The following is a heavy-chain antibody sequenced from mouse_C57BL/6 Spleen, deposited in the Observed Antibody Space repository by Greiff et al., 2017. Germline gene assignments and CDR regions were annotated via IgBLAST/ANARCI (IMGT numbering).Heavy chain of an antibody. Sequence: VQLQQPGAELVMPGASVKLSCKASGYTFTSYWMHWVKQRPGQGLEWIGEIDPSDSYTNYNQKFKGKSTLTVDKSSSTAYMQLSSLTSEDSAVYYCARMVNWALDYWGQGTTLTVSS. D-gene: IGHD4-1*01. V-gene: IGHV1-69*01. CDR1: GYTFTSYW. CDR3: ARMVNWALDY. CDR2: IDPSDSYT. J-gene: IGHJ2*01.